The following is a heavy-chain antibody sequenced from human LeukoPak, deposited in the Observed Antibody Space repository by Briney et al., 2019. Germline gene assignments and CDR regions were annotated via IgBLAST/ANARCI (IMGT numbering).Heavy chain of an antibody. Sequence: SQTLSLTCTVSGGSISSGGYYWSWIRQHPGKGLEWIGYIYYSGSTYYNPSLKSRVAISVDTSKNQFSLKLSSVTAADTAVYCCARDGSNEGSSWIEYFQHWGQGTLVTVSS. CDR1: GGSISSGGYY. CDR3: ARDGSNEGSSWIEYFQH. V-gene: IGHV4-31*03. D-gene: IGHD6-13*01. CDR2: IYYSGST. J-gene: IGHJ1*01.